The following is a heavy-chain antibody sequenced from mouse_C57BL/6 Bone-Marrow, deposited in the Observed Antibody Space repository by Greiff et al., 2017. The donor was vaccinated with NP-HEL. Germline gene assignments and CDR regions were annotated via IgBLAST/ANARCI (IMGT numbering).Heavy chain of an antibody. CDR3: ARGGLRRRLYWYFDV. D-gene: IGHD2-4*01. J-gene: IGHJ1*03. CDR1: GFNIKNTY. CDR2: IDPANGNT. Sequence: EVKLVESVAELVRPGASVKLSCTASGFNIKNTYMHWVKQRPEQGLEWIGRIDPANGNTKYAPKFQGKATITADTSSNTSYLQLSSLTSEDTAIYYCARGGLRRRLYWYFDVWGTGTTVTVSS. V-gene: IGHV14-3*01.